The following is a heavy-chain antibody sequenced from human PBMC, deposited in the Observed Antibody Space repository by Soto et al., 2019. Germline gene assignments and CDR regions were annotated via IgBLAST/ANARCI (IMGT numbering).Heavy chain of an antibody. Sequence: ASVKVSCKASGYSFTNSDVSWVRQATGQGLEWMEWMNPGSGDTGYAQKFQGRVTMTRDISIATAYMELSSLRSDDTAIYYCARMETFGSLNWFDPWGQGTLVTVSS. J-gene: IGHJ5*02. CDR3: ARMETFGSLNWFDP. V-gene: IGHV1-8*01. D-gene: IGHD3-16*01. CDR1: GYSFTNSD. CDR2: MNPGSGDT.